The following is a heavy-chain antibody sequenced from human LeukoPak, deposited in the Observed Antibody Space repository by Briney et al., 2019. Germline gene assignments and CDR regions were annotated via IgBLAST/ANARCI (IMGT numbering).Heavy chain of an antibody. Sequence: PSETLSLTCTVSGGSISSYYWSWIRQPPGKGLEWIGYIYYSGSTNYNPSLKSRVTISVDTSKNQFSLKLSSVTAADTAVYCCARGRYSSSPYFDYWGQGTLVTVSS. CDR2: IYYSGST. CDR3: ARGRYSSSPYFDY. D-gene: IGHD6-6*01. CDR1: GGSISSYY. V-gene: IGHV4-59*01. J-gene: IGHJ4*02.